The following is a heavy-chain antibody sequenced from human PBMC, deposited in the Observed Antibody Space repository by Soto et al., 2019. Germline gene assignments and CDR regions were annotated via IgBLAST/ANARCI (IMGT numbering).Heavy chain of an antibody. V-gene: IGHV4-34*01. Sequence: PSETLSLTCAVYGGSFSGYYWSWIRQPPGKGLEWIGEINHSGSTNYNPSLKSRVTISVDTSKNQFSLKLSSVTAADTAVYYCARGGRYSSSTGMVRNYYYYYGMDVWGQGTTVTVSS. J-gene: IGHJ6*02. CDR1: GGSFSGYY. CDR2: INHSGST. D-gene: IGHD6-6*01. CDR3: ARGGRYSSSTGMVRNYYYYYGMDV.